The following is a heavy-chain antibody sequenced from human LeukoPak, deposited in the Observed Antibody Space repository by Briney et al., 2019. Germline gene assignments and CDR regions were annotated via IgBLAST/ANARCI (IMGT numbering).Heavy chain of an antibody. CDR1: GYSFTGYW. Sequence: GESLKISCKGSGYSFTGYWIGWVRQMPGRGLEWMGIIYPGDSDTRYSSSFQGQVTISADKSISTAYLQWSSLKASDTAIYYCARRGDSSGYWSFDYWGQGTLVTVSS. V-gene: IGHV5-51*01. CDR2: IYPGDSDT. CDR3: ARRGDSSGYWSFDY. D-gene: IGHD3-22*01. J-gene: IGHJ4*02.